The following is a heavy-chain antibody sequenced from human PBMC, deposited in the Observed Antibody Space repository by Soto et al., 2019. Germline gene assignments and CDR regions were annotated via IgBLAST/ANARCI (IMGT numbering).Heavy chain of an antibody. CDR2: INPTDDSA. D-gene: IGHD3-3*01. V-gene: IGHV1-46*01. J-gene: IGHJ6*02. CDR3: AKDQKNRYYHTDPNYFYCGMNV. Sequence: QVQLVQSGAEVKKPGASAKVSCTASGYTLTSYYMHWVRQAPGQGLEWMGVINPTDDSARYAQKFQGTVTLTRDTSKSTVSMELSSLKAEDSAVYYCAKDQKNRYYHTDPNYFYCGMNVWGQATTVTVSS. CDR1: GYTLTSYY.